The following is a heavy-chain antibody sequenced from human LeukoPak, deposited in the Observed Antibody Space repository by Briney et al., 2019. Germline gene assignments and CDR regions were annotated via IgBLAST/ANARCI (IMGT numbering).Heavy chain of an antibody. CDR3: ARSLVADGAFDI. CDR2: ISSSGSYI. Sequence: KTGGSLRLSCAASGFTFTSYTMNWVRQAPGKGLEWVSDISSSGSYIDYADSVKGRFTISRDNAKNSLFLHMNSLRAEDTAVYYCARSLVADGAFDIWGQGTMATVSS. CDR1: GFTFTSYT. J-gene: IGHJ3*02. V-gene: IGHV3-21*01.